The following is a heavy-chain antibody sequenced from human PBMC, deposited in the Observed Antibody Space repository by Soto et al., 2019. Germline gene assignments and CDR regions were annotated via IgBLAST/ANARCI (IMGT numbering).Heavy chain of an antibody. CDR3: ARDRSSSSGMEY. CDR1: VCTVISFS. D-gene: IGHD6-6*01. J-gene: IGHJ4*02. V-gene: IGHV3-21*01. Sequence: GGSLRLSCAASVCTVISFSMNWVRQAPGKGLEWVSSISSSSSYIYYSDSVKGTFTISRDNAKNSLYLQMNSLRVEDTAVYYCARDRSSSSGMEYWGQGTLVTVSS. CDR2: ISSSSSYI.